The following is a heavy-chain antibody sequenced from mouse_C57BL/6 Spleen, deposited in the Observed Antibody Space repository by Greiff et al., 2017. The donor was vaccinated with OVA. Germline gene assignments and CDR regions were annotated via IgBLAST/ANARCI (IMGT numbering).Heavy chain of an antibody. CDR1: GYTFTSYW. D-gene: IGHD2-3*01. Sequence: QVQLQQPGAELVKPGASVKLSCKASGYTFTSYWMHWVKQRPGRGLEWIGRIDPNSGGTKYNEKFKSKATLTVDNPSSTAYMQLSSLTSEDSAVYYCARVYDGYAYYFDYWGQGTTLTVSS. CDR2: IDPNSGGT. J-gene: IGHJ2*01. V-gene: IGHV1-62-3*01. CDR3: ARVYDGYAYYFDY.